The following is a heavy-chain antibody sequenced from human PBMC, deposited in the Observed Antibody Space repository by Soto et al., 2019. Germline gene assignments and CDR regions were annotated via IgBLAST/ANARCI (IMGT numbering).Heavy chain of an antibody. CDR1: GSDITTYY. J-gene: IGHJ5*02. CDR3: ARCPIDHNWFDP. Sequence: SETLSLTCTVSGSDITTYYWSWLRQSPGKGLEWIGHIYGTGSTTYNPSLKSRVTISVDTSNKQFSLRLTSVTAADTAVYYCARCPIDHNWFDPWGQGTLVTVSS. D-gene: IGHD3-9*01. V-gene: IGHV4-4*09. CDR2: IYGTGST.